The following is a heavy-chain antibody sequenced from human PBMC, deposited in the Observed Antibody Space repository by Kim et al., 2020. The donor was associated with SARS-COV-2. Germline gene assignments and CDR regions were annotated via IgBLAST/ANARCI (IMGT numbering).Heavy chain of an antibody. Sequence: GGSLRLSCAASGFTFINYAMNWVRQTPGKGLEWVSSISGSGDNTDYSDSVKGLFIISRDNSKTTLFLQMNRLSAEDTAIYYCASLPRASRYYLVFDFWGQGTLVTVSS. CDR1: GFTFINYA. CDR2: ISGSGDNT. D-gene: IGHD1-26*01. V-gene: IGHV3-23*01. J-gene: IGHJ4*02. CDR3: ASLPRASRYYLVFDF.